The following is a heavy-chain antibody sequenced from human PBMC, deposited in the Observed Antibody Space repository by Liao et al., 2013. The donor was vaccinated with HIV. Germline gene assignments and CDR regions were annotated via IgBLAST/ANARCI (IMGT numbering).Heavy chain of an antibody. J-gene: IGHJ3*02. V-gene: IGHV4-34*01. CDR1: GGSFSGYY. CDR3: ARGFEEDIVVVLTTTSESEDAFDI. D-gene: IGHD2-15*01. CDR2: INHSGST. Sequence: QVQLQQWGPGLLKPSETLSLTCAVYGGSFSGYYWSWIRQPPGKGLEWIGEINHSGSTNYNPSLKSRVTISVDTSKNQFSLKLSSVTAADTAVYYCARGFEEDIVVVLTTTSESEDAFDIWGQGTMVTVSS.